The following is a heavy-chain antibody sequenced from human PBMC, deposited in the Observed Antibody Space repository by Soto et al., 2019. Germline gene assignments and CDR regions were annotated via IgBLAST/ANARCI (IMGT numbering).Heavy chain of an antibody. CDR1: GDSISSGDYY. J-gene: IGHJ4*02. CDR2: IHYSGST. Sequence: QVQLQESGPGLVKPSQTLSLTCSISGDSISSGDYYWSWIRQHPGKGLEWIGYIHYSGSTYYNPSLKSRVTISVDTSKNQFSLKLSSVTAADTAVYYCARVLVRGVARFDYWGQGTLVTVSS. V-gene: IGHV4-31*03. CDR3: ARVLVRGVARFDY. D-gene: IGHD3-10*01.